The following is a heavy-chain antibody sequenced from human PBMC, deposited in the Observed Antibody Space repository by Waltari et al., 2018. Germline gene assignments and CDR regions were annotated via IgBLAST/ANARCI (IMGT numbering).Heavy chain of an antibody. J-gene: IGHJ4*02. V-gene: IGHV3-43*01. CDR1: GFFFDDFT. CDR3: VKDIGGSDS. CDR2: ISWDGDLT. Sequence: EVHLVESGGAVVQPGGSLRLSCEASGFFFDDFTMHWVRQPPGKGLEWVSLISWDGDLTYYGDSVKGRFTISRDNSKDSLYLQMNSLRSEDTALYYCVKDIGGSDSWGQGTPVTVSS.